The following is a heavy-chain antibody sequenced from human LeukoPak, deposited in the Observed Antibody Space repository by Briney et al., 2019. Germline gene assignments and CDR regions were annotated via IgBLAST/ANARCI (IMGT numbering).Heavy chain of an antibody. Sequence: GESLKISCKGSGYRINDYWIGWVRQLPGKGLQWMGFIYPDDSGISYSPSFQGQVTISADKSIITAYLQWSSLRASDTAMYYCARHGRGSRSPNAFDFWGQGTMVTVSS. D-gene: IGHD3-10*01. V-gene: IGHV5-51*01. CDR2: IYPDDSGI. CDR3: ARHGRGSRSPNAFDF. J-gene: IGHJ3*01. CDR1: GYRINDYW.